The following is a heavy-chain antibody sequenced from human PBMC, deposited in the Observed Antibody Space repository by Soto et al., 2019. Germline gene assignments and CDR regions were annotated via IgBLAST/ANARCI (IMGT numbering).Heavy chain of an antibody. V-gene: IGHV4-38-2*02. CDR1: GYSIGSGSY. J-gene: IGHJ4*01. D-gene: IGHD6-19*01. CDR3: ARVNVMAVAGSTFDY. CDR2: IYHGGTT. Sequence: PSETLSLTCTVSGYSIGSGSYWAWIRQPPGKGPEWIASIYHGGTTFYNPSLKSRITISVDTSNNQFSLKLTSVTAADTAVYYCARVNVMAVAGSTFDYWGHGTLVTVSS.